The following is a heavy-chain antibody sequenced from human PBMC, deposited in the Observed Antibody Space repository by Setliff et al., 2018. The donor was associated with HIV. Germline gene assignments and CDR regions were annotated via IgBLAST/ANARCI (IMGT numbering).Heavy chain of an antibody. J-gene: IGHJ3*02. CDR2: ISSSSSYI. Sequence: PGGSLRLSCAASGFTFSGYSMNWVRQAPGKGLEWVSSISSSSSYIYYADSVRGRFTISRDNAKNSLYLQMNSLRAEDTAVYYCARGDFYDSSGYFTDAFDIWGQGTMVTVSS. D-gene: IGHD3-22*01. CDR1: GFTFSGYS. V-gene: IGHV3-21*04. CDR3: ARGDFYDSSGYFTDAFDI.